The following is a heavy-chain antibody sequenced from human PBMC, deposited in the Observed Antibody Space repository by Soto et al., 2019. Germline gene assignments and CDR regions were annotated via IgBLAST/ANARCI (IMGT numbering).Heavy chain of an antibody. CDR2: IYYSGST. CDR3: ARQGCSSTSCYPGTWFDP. D-gene: IGHD2-2*01. J-gene: IGHJ5*02. CDR1: GGSISSSSYY. Sequence: PSETLSLTCTVSGGSISSSSYYWGWIRQPPGKGLEWIGSIYYSGSTYYTPSLKSRVTISVDTSKNQFSLKLSSVTASDTAVYYCARQGCSSTSCYPGTWFDPWGQGTLVTVSS. V-gene: IGHV4-39*01.